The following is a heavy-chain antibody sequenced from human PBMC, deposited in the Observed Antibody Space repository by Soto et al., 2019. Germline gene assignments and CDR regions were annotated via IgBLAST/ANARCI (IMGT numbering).Heavy chain of an antibody. D-gene: IGHD2-2*02. Sequence: SATLSLTCTVSGGSISSGGYYWSWIRQPPGKGLEWIGEINHSGSTNYNPSLKSRVTISVDTSKNQFSLKLSSVTAADTAVYYCARGLNFGVWLYSRGYYYGMDVWGQGTTVTVSS. CDR1: GGSISSGGYY. CDR2: INHSGST. V-gene: IGHV4-39*07. CDR3: ARGLNFGVWLYSRGYYYGMDV. J-gene: IGHJ6*02.